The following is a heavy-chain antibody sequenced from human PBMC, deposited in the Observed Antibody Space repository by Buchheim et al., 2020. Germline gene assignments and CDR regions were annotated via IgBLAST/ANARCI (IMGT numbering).Heavy chain of an antibody. CDR2: INSDGSST. D-gene: IGHD3-22*01. Sequence: EVQLVESGGGLVQPGRSLRLSCAASGFTFSTYWMHWVRQAPGKGLVWVSRINSDGSSTSYADSVKGRFIMSRDNAKNTLYLQLDSLRPDDTAVYYCARGPRNHYYDKSGLYHIDNWGQGTL. CDR1: GFTFSTYW. V-gene: IGHV3-74*01. CDR3: ARGPRNHYYDKSGLYHIDN. J-gene: IGHJ4*02.